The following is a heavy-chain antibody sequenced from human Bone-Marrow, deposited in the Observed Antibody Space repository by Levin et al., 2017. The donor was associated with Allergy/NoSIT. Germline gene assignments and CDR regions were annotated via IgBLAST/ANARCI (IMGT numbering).Heavy chain of an antibody. CDR2: INPKSGGT. Sequence: ASVKVSCKASGYTLTAYYIHWVRQAPGQGLEWMGWINPKSGGTKYAQKLQGRVTMTRDTSISTVYMVVSRLKSDDTAVYYCARDQAIYGSGSPDYWGQGTLVTVSA. CDR3: ARDQAIYGSGSPDY. V-gene: IGHV1-2*02. J-gene: IGHJ4*02. CDR1: GYTLTAYY. D-gene: IGHD3-10*01.